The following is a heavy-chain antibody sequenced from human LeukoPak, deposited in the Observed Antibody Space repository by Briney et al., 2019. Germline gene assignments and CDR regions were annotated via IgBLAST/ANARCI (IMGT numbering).Heavy chain of an antibody. V-gene: IGHV3-23*01. Sequence: GGSLRLSCAASGFTFSSYVMSWVRQAPGKGLEWVSAISGSGGSTYYTDSVKGRFTISRDNSKNTLYLQMNSLRAEDTAVYYCAKRVVRGVPGGKDDYWGQGTLVAVSS. D-gene: IGHD3-10*01. CDR2: ISGSGGST. CDR1: GFTFSSYV. J-gene: IGHJ4*02. CDR3: AKRVVRGVPGGKDDY.